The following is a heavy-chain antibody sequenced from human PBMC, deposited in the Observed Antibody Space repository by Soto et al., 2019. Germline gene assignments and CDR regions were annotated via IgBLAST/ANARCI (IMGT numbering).Heavy chain of an antibody. CDR3: ARMESFGSLNWFDP. V-gene: IGHV1-8*02. Sequence: ASVKVSCKASGYTFTNNDVSWVRQATGQGLEWMGWMNPGSGDTGYAQKFQGRVTMTRDISVATAYMELNSLTSEDTAIYYCARMESFGSLNWFDPWGQGTLVTVSS. D-gene: IGHD5-18*01. J-gene: IGHJ5*02. CDR1: GYTFTNND. CDR2: MNPGSGDT.